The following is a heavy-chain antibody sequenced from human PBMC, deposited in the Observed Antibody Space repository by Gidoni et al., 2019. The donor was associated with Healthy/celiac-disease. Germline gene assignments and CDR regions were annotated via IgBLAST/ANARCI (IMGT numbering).Heavy chain of an antibody. CDR1: GGTFSSYA. CDR2: IIPIFGTA. Sequence: QVQLVQSGAEVKKPGSSVKVSCKASGGTFSSYAISWVRQAPGQGLEWMGGIIPIFGTANYAQKFQGRVTITADKSTSTAYMELSSLRSEDTAVYYCARSDLIVVVPAAMGPLFDYWGQGTLVTVSS. CDR3: ARSDLIVVVPAAMGPLFDY. D-gene: IGHD2-2*01. V-gene: IGHV1-69*06. J-gene: IGHJ4*02.